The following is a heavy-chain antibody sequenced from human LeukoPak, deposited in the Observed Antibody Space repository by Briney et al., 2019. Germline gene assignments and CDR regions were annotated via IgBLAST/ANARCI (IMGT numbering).Heavy chain of an antibody. CDR2: IYYSGST. Sequence: PSETLSLTCTVSGGSISSYYWSWIRQPPGKGLEWIGYIYYSGSTNYNPSLKSRVTISVDTSKNQFSLKLSSVTAADTAVYYCARVKNYYDSSGYPYYSDYWGQGTLVSVSP. J-gene: IGHJ4*02. CDR3: ARVKNYYDSSGYPYYSDY. V-gene: IGHV4-59*01. D-gene: IGHD3-22*01. CDR1: GGSISSYY.